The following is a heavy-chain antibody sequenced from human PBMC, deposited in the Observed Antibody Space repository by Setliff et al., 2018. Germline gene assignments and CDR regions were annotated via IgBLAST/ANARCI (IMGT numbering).Heavy chain of an antibody. Sequence: GASVKVSCKASGYIFTSYYMHWVRQAPGQGLEWMGIINPSGGSTGYAQKFQGRVTMTRDTSTSTVYMKLSSLRSEDTAVYYCARERAYYYGSGSYYYHPGMDVWGQGTTVTVSS. D-gene: IGHD3-10*01. CDR2: INPSGGST. CDR3: ARERAYYYGSGSYYYHPGMDV. V-gene: IGHV1-46*01. J-gene: IGHJ6*02. CDR1: GYIFTSYY.